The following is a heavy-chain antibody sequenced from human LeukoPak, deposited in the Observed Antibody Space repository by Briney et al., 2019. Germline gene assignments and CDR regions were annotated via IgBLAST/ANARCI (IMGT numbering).Heavy chain of an antibody. D-gene: IGHD1-26*01. V-gene: IGHV3-23*01. CDR3: AKDGRDSAPLPFYYMDV. Sequence: GGSLRLSCAASGFTFSSYAMSWVRQAPGKGLEWVSAISGSGGSTYYADSVKGRFTISRDNSKNTLYLQMNSLRAEDTAVYYCAKDGRDSAPLPFYYMDVWGKGTTVTVSS. CDR1: GFTFSSYA. CDR2: ISGSGGST. J-gene: IGHJ6*03.